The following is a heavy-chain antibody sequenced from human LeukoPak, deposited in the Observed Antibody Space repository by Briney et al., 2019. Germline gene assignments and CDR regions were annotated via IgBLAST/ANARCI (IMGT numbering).Heavy chain of an antibody. Sequence: PSETLSLTCTVSGGSIRSYYWSWIRQPPGKGLEWIGYIYYSGSTNYNPSLKSRVTISVDTSKNQFSLRLSSVTAADTAVYYCARASGDSSGYYYGHDAFDIWGQGTMVTVSS. V-gene: IGHV4-59*01. CDR1: GGSIRSYY. D-gene: IGHD3-22*01. CDR3: ARASGDSSGYYYGHDAFDI. J-gene: IGHJ3*02. CDR2: IYYSGST.